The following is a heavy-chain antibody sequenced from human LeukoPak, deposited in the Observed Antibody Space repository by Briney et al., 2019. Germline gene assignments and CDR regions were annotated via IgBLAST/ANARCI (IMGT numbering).Heavy chain of an antibody. CDR1: GGTFSSYA. Sequence: GASVKVSCKASGGTFSSYAISWVRQAPGQGLEWMGGIIPIFGTANYAQKFQGRVTITADESTSTAYMELSSLRSEDTAVYYCARAPRLYGAARYYYYYMDVWGKGTTVTVS. CDR3: ARAPRLYGAARYYYYYMDV. V-gene: IGHV1-69*13. CDR2: IIPIFGTA. D-gene: IGHD6-6*01. J-gene: IGHJ6*03.